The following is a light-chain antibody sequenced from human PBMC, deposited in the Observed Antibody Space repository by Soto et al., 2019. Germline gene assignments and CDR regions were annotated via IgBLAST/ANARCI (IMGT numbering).Light chain of an antibody. Sequence: DIQMTQSPSSLSPSVGDRVTITCRASQDISNYLNWYQQRPGKAPKLLIYDASTLERGVQSRFSGTRSGTHFTFAITSLQPEDVATYYCQQSDSLPITFGQGTRLEI. CDR2: DAS. CDR3: QQSDSLPIT. V-gene: IGKV1-33*01. CDR1: QDISNY. J-gene: IGKJ5*01.